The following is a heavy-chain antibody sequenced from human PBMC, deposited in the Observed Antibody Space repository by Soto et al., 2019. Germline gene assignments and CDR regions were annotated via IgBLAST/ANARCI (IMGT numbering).Heavy chain of an antibody. D-gene: IGHD1-26*01. CDR1: GYIFTNYY. V-gene: IGHV1-46*01. CDR3: AVLIVELDYYMDV. CDR2: INPLPTSGST. J-gene: IGHJ6*03. Sequence: ASVKVSCKASGYIFTNYYIHWVRQAPGQGLEWMAIINPLPTSGSTNYAQKFQGRVTVTRDTSTSTAYMELRSLRADDTAVYYCAVLIVELDYYMDVWGTGTTVTV.